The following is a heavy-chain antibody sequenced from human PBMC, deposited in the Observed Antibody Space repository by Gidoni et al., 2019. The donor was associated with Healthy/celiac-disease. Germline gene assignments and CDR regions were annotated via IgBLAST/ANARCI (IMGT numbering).Heavy chain of an antibody. CDR3: ARDEVRATQGVYYMDV. Sequence: EVQLVESGGGLVKPGGSLRLSCAASGFTFSSYSMNWVRQAPGKGLEWVSSISSSSSYIYYADSVKGRFTISRDNAKNSLYLQMNSLRAEDTAVYYCARDEVRATQGVYYMDVWGKGTTVTVSS. J-gene: IGHJ6*03. CDR1: GFTFSSYS. V-gene: IGHV3-21*01. D-gene: IGHD4-4*01. CDR2: ISSSSSYI.